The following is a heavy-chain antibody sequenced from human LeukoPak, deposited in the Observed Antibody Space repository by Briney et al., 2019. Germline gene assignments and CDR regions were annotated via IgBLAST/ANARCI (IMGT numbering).Heavy chain of an antibody. CDR2: IDQSGGRN. CDR1: GFTFSRFW. D-gene: IGHD4-23*01. Sequence: GGSLRLSCAASGFTFSRFWMNWVRQAPGRGLEWVANIDQSGGRNNYVDSVKGRFTISRDNAKNSLYLQMNSLRAEDTAVYYCARDNDGGNSVIDYWGQGTLVTVSS. J-gene: IGHJ4*02. CDR3: ARDNDGGNSVIDY. V-gene: IGHV3-7*04.